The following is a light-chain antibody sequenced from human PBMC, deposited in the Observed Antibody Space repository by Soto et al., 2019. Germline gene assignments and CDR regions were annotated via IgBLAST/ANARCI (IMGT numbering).Light chain of an antibody. Sequence: TPGEKATLSCRASQSVSSNLAWYQQKPGQAPRLLIYGASTRATGIPARFRGSGSGTEFTLTISSLQSEDFAVYSCQHYYNWPPCRLGQ. V-gene: IGKV3-15*01. CDR1: QSVSSN. J-gene: IGKJ1*01. CDR3: QHYYNWPPCR. CDR2: GAS.